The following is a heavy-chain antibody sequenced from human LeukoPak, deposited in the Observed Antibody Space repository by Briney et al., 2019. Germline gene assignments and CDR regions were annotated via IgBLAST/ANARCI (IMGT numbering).Heavy chain of an antibody. CDR2: ISTTSGNI. J-gene: IGHJ4*02. V-gene: IGHV3-9*01. D-gene: IGHD4-17*01. Sequence: PGRSLRLSCAASGFTFDDYAMHWVRQAPGKGLEWVSAISTTSGNIYYADSVKGRFTISRDNAKNSLYLQMNSLRVEDTALYYCARGGFDYGDLQNDYWGQGTLVTVSS. CDR3: ARGGFDYGDLQNDY. CDR1: GFTFDDYA.